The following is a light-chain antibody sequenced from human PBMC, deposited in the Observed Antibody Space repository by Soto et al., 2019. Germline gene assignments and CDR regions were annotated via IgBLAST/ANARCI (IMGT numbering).Light chain of an antibody. V-gene: IGKV3-15*01. Sequence: EVVMTQSPATLSVSPGERATLSCRVSHSVRSNFAWYQQKPGHAPRLLIYGASTRATGVPSRFSGSGSGTEFTFTISSLQSEDFALYYCLQYNDWVPTFGQGTKVDIK. CDR2: GAS. CDR3: LQYNDWVPT. CDR1: HSVRSN. J-gene: IGKJ1*01.